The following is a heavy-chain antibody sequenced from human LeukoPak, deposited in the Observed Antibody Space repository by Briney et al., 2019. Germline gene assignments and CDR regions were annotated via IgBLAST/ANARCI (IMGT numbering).Heavy chain of an antibody. CDR1: RYSISSGYY. J-gene: IGHJ4*02. Sequence: SETLSLTCTVSRYSISSGYYWGWIRQPPGKGLEWIGSIYYSGSTYYNPSLKSRVTISVDTSKNQFSLKLSSVTAADTAVYHCANRRYSRSSFDYWGQGTLVTVSS. V-gene: IGHV4-38-2*02. CDR2: IYYSGST. D-gene: IGHD6-6*01. CDR3: ANRRYSRSSFDY.